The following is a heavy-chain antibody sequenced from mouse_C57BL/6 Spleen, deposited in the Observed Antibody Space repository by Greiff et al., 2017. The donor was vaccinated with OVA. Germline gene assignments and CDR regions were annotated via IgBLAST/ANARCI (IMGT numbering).Heavy chain of an antibody. CDR1: GYTFTSYW. CDR2: IDPSDSYT. CDR3: ARSYDYDVGAMDY. D-gene: IGHD2-4*01. V-gene: IGHV1-69*01. Sequence: QVQLQQPGAELVMPGASVKLSCKASGYTFTSYWMHWVKQRPGQGLEWIGEIDPSDSYTNYNQKFKGKSTLTVDKSSSTAYMQLSSLTSEDSAVYYCARSYDYDVGAMDYWGQGTSVTVSS. J-gene: IGHJ4*01.